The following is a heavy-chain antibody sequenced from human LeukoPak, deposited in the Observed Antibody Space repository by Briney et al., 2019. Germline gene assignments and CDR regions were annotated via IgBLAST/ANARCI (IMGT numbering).Heavy chain of an antibody. Sequence: GASVKVSCKASGYTFTSYGISWVRQAPGQGLAWMGWISAYNGNTNYAQKLQGRVTMTTDTSTSTAYMELRSLRSDDTAVYYCARGTQLRYFDWLSGYGMDVWGQGTTVTVSS. D-gene: IGHD3-9*01. CDR2: ISAYNGNT. V-gene: IGHV1-18*01. J-gene: IGHJ6*02. CDR1: GYTFTSYG. CDR3: ARGTQLRYFDWLSGYGMDV.